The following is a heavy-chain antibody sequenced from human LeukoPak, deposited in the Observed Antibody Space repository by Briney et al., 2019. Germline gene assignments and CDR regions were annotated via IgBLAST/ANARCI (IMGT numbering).Heavy chain of an antibody. CDR1: GYTFTGYY. V-gene: IGHV1-2*02. J-gene: IGHJ4*02. Sequence: GASVKVSCKASGYTFTGYYMHWVRQAPGQGLEWMGWINPNSGGTNYTQKFQGRVTMTRDTSISTAYMELSRLRSDDTAVYYCARDIVVPAAKGVGYDFWSGYSGYYFDYWGQGTLVTVSS. CDR2: INPNSGGT. CDR3: ARDIVVPAAKGVGYDFWSGYSGYYFDY. D-gene: IGHD3-3*01.